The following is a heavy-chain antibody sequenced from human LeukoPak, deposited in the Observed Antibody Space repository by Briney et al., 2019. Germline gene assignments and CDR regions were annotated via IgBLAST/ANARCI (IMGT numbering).Heavy chain of an antibody. CDR1: GGSFSGYY. J-gene: IGHJ4*02. Sequence: SETLSLTCAVYGGSFSGYYWSWIRQPPGKGLEWIGEINHSGSINYNPSLKSRVTISVDTSKNQFSLKLSSVTAADTAVYYCARGLNYYDSSGYYSWGQGTLVTVSS. CDR3: ARGLNYYDSSGYYS. D-gene: IGHD3-22*01. V-gene: IGHV4-34*01. CDR2: INHSGSI.